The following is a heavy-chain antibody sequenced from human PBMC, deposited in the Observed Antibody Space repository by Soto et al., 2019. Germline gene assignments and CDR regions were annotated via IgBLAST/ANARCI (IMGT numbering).Heavy chain of an antibody. D-gene: IGHD3-10*01. CDR2: FGGSSGTI. V-gene: IGHV3-11*01. J-gene: IGHJ4*02. CDR3: APDRGDGSCCDFDC. CDR1: RFTFSDHY. Sequence: QVHMVECGGGLVKSGGSLSLSCVGSRFTFSDHYMSCLRQAPGKGLEWVSYFGGSSGTIQYRYSVDGRFTISRHNGKSSLYLQMNGLTAEDTGVYYCAPDRGDGSCCDFDCWGQGPLVSVSS.